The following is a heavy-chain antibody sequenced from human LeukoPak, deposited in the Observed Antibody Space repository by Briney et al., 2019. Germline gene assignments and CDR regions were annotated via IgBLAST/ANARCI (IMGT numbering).Heavy chain of an antibody. D-gene: IGHD1-14*01. CDR3: ARVPAAFDI. J-gene: IGHJ3*02. V-gene: IGHV4-30-4*01. CDR2: IYHSGDT. CDR1: GDSISRGDYY. Sequence: SETLSLTCTVSGDSISRGDYYWTWIRQPPGKGLEWIGYIYHSGDTCYNPSLKSRVTISVDTSKNQFSLKLMSVTAADTAVYYCARVPAAFDIWGQGRMVTVSS.